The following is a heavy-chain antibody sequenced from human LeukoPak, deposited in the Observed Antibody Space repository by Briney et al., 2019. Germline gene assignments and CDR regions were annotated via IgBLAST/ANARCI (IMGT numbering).Heavy chain of an antibody. J-gene: IGHJ4*02. CDR2: ISGSGGST. D-gene: IGHD3/OR15-3a*01. CDR3: AKVRRPMDGFDY. Sequence: GESLRLSCAASGFTFSTYSMNWVRQAPGKGLEWVSAISGSGGSTYYADSVKGRFTISRDNSKNTLYLQMNSLRAEDTAVYYCAKVRRPMDGFDYWGQGTLVTVSS. CDR1: GFTFSTYS. V-gene: IGHV3-23*01.